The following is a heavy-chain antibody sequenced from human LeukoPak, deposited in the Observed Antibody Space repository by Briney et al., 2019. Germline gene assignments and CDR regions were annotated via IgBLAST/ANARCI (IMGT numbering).Heavy chain of an antibody. CDR1: GFTFSSYA. J-gene: IGHJ4*02. CDR3: ARNDGAGGSGSEGWFFDY. D-gene: IGHD3-22*01. V-gene: IGHV3-30-3*01. CDR2: ISYDGSNK. Sequence: GGSLRLSCAASGFTFSSYAMLWVRQAPGKGLEWVAVISYDGSNKYYADSVKGRFTISRDNSKNTLYLQMNSLRAEDTAVYYCARNDGAGGSGSEGWFFDYWGQGTLVTVSS.